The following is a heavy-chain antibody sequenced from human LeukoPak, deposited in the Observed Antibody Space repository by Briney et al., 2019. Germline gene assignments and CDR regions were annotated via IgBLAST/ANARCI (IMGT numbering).Heavy chain of an antibody. J-gene: IGHJ3*02. D-gene: IGHD3-10*01. CDR2: IYYSGST. V-gene: IGHV4-39*07. CDR1: GGSISSSSYH. Sequence: SETLSLTCTVSGGSISSSSYHWGWIRQPPGKGLEWIGSIYYSGSTYYNPSLKSRVTISVDTSKNQFSLKLSSVTAADTAVYYCARASSGGSGSYYPARAFDIWGQGTMVTVSS. CDR3: ARASSGGSGSYYPARAFDI.